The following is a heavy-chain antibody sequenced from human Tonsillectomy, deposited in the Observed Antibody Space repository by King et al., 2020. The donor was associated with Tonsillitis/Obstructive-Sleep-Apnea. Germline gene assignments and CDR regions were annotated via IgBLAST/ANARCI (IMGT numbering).Heavy chain of an antibody. J-gene: IGHJ4*02. CDR2: ISWNSGSV. V-gene: IGHV3-9*01. D-gene: IGHD3-22*01. CDR3: AKDHYYDRSGYFFH. CDR1: GFTFDDYA. Sequence: QLVQSGGGLVQPGRSLRLSCAPSGFTFDDYAMHWVRQAPGKGLEWVSGISWNSGSVGYADSVKGRFTISRDNAKNSLYLQMNSLRAEDTALYYCAKDHYYDRSGYFFHWGQGTLVTVSS.